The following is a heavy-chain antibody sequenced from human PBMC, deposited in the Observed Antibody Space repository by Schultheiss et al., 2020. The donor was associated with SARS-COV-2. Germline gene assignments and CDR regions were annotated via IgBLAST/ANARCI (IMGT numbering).Heavy chain of an antibody. CDR2: IYSGGST. D-gene: IGHD5-18*01. CDR3: ARDGGYSYASNWFDP. V-gene: IGHV3-66*01. CDR1: GFTFSSYE. Sequence: GGSLRLSCAASGFTFSSYEMNWVRQAPGKGLEWVSVIYSGGSTYYADSVKGRFTISRDNAKNSLYLQMNSLRAEDTAVYYCARDGGYSYASNWFDPWGQGTLVTVSS. J-gene: IGHJ5*02.